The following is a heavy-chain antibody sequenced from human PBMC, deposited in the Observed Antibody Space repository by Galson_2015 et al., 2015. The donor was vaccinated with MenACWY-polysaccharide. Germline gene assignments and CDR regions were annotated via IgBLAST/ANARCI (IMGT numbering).Heavy chain of an antibody. CDR3: GYSSGTYYNF. J-gene: IGHJ4*02. CDR1: GFTFSSAS. D-gene: IGHD3-10*01. Sequence: SLRLSCAASGFTFSSASMNWVRQAPGKGLEWVGRIKRTTDGGTVGYAAPVRGRFTVSSDDSKNKLYLQMNRLRTEDTAVYYCGYSSGTYYNFWGQGTLVTVSS. V-gene: IGHV3-15*01. CDR2: IKRTTDGGTV.